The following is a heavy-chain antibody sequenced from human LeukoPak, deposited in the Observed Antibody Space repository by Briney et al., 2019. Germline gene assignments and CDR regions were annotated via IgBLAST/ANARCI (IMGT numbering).Heavy chain of an antibody. J-gene: IGHJ4*02. CDR2: ISYDGSNK. CDR3: ASRTVRRGFDY. V-gene: IGHV3-30-3*01. D-gene: IGHD2/OR15-2a*01. CDR1: GFTFSSYA. Sequence: PGGSMRLSCAASGFTFSSYAMHWVRQAPGKGLEWVAVISYDGSNKYYADSVKGRFTISRDNSKNTLYLQMNSLRAEDTAVYYCASRTVRRGFDYWGQGTLVTVSS.